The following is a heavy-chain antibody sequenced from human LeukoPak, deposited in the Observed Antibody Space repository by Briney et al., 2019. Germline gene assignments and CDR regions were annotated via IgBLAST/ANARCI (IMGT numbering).Heavy chain of an antibody. CDR1: GFTFSSYA. CDR2: ISYDGSNK. J-gene: IGHJ6*02. Sequence: GGSLRLSCAASGFTFSSYAMHWVRQAPGKGLEWVAVISYDGSNKYYADSVKGRFTISRDNSKNTLYLQMNGLRAEDTAVYYCARADIVVVPAAPYYYYGMDVWGQGTTVTVSS. D-gene: IGHD2-2*01. CDR3: ARADIVVVPAAPYYYYGMDV. V-gene: IGHV3-30-3*01.